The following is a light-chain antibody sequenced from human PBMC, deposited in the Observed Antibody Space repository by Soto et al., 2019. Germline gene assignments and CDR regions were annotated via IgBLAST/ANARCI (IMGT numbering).Light chain of an antibody. Sequence: QPVLTQSPSASASLGASXRLTCTLSSGHGNYVIAWHQQQPGKGPRYLMKVKSDGSHTKGDGIPDRFSGSSSGAERYLAISSLQSEDEADYYCQTWDTGIVVFGGGTKLTVL. CDR2: VKSDGSH. J-gene: IGLJ2*01. CDR3: QTWDTGIVV. CDR1: SGHGNYV. V-gene: IGLV4-69*01.